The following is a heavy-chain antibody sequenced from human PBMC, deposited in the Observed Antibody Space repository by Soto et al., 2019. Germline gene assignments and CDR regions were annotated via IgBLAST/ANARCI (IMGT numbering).Heavy chain of an antibody. V-gene: IGHV2-5*02. CDR3: AHRRIVGTSNWFDP. D-gene: IGHD1-26*01. J-gene: IGHJ5*02. CDR1: GFSLSTSGVG. CDR2: IYWDDTK. Sequence: QITLKESGPTLVKPTQTLTLTCTFSGFSLSTSGVGVGWIRQPPGKALEWLALIYWDDTKRYSPSLKSRLTINKDTPKNQVVLTMTAMDPVDTNKYYCAHRRIVGTSNWFDPWGQGTLVTVSS.